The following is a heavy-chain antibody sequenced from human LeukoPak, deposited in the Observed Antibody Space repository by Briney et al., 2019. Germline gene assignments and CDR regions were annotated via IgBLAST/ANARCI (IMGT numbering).Heavy chain of an antibody. CDR2: INSDARST. CDR3: ARRGTITWALDY. V-gene: IGHV3-74*01. CDR1: GFTFSNYW. Sequence: GGSLRLSCAASGFTFSNYWMHWVRQAPGKGLVWVSRINSDARSTSYADSVKGRFTISRDNAKNTLYLQMNSLRAEDTAVYYCARRGTITWALDYWGQGTLVTVSS. D-gene: IGHD5-24*01. J-gene: IGHJ4*02.